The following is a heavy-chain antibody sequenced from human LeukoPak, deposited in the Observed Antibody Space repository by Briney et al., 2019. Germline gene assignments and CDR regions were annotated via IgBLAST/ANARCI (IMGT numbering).Heavy chain of an antibody. J-gene: IGHJ6*03. CDR1: GFTFSSYE. V-gene: IGHV3-48*03. Sequence: GGSLRLSCAASGFTFSSYEMNWVRQAPGKGLEWVSYISSSGSTIYYADSVKGRFTISRDNSKNTLYLQMNSLRAEDTAVYYCARDGTTVTPSYYYYYMDVWGKGTTVTVSS. D-gene: IGHD4-17*01. CDR2: ISSSGSTI. CDR3: ARDGTTVTPSYYYYYMDV.